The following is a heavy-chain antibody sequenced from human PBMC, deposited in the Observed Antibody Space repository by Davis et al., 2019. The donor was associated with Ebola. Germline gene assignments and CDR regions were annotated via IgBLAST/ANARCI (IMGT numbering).Heavy chain of an antibody. CDR1: GGTFTSYD. CDR2: MNPNSGNT. CDR3: ARGYDFWSGYPYYYGMDV. V-gene: IGHV1-8*01. Sequence: ASVKVSCKASGGTFTSYDINWVRQATGQGLEWMGWMNPNSGNTGYAQKFQGRVTMTRNTSISTAYMELSSLRSDDTAVYYCARGYDFWSGYPYYYGMDVWGQGTTVTVSS. D-gene: IGHD3-3*01. J-gene: IGHJ6*02.